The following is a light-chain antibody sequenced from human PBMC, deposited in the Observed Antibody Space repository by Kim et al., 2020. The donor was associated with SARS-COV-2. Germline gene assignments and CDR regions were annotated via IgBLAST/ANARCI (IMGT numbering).Light chain of an antibody. CDR1: QSGSTY. V-gene: IGKV3-11*01. J-gene: IGKJ4*01. Sequence: SRGERATLSGGARQSGSTYLGWYQKRAGQATRVLIDEASKRATGIPARCSGSGSGTDFTLTSSSLQPEDFAVYYCQQRSSWPLTFGGGTKVDIK. CDR3: QQRSSWPLT. CDR2: EAS.